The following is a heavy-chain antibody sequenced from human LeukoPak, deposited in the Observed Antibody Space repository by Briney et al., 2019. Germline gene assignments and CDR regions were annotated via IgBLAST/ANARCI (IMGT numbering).Heavy chain of an antibody. Sequence: GASVKVSCKASGGTFSSYAISWVRQAPGRGLEWMGGIIHIFGTANYGQKFHGRVTITANESTSTAYMELSSLRSEDTAVYYCARPGVFGVEDYYFDYWGQGTLVTVSS. CDR1: GGTFSSYA. V-gene: IGHV1-69*13. J-gene: IGHJ4*02. CDR3: ARPGVFGVEDYYFDY. CDR2: IIHIFGTA. D-gene: IGHD3-3*01.